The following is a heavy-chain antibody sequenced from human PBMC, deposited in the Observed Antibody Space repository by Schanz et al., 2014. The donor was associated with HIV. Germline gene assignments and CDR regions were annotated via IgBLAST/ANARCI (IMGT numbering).Heavy chain of an antibody. J-gene: IGHJ4*02. Sequence: QVQLVESGGGLVKPGGSLRLSCAASGFTFSDYYMSWIRQAPGKGLEWASYISSSGTTVYYPDSVKGRFTISRDNARNSVYLQMNSLRAGDTAVYYCARGVYGDYMFDFWGRGTLVTVS. CDR3: ARGVYGDYMFDF. CDR1: GFTFSDYY. D-gene: IGHD4-17*01. V-gene: IGHV3-11*01. CDR2: ISSSGTTV.